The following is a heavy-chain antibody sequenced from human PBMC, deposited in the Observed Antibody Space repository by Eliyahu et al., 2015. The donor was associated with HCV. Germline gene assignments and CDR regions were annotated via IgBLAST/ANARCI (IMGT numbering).Heavy chain of an antibody. CDR3: ATFWGSSWTDNWYFDL. J-gene: IGHJ2*01. V-gene: IGHV4-59*11. CDR2: LYHTRNT. CDR1: GDSISSHD. Sequence: QVQLQEAGPGLVKPSETLSLTCAVSGDSISSHDWSWVRQPPGRGLEWIGFLYHTRNTNYNPSLNNRVTMSLDTSKNQISLKLTSVTAADTAMYYCATFWGSSWTDNWYFDLWGRGTRVTVSS. D-gene: IGHD6-13*01.